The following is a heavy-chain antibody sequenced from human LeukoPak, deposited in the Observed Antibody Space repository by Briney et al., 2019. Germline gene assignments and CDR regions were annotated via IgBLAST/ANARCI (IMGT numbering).Heavy chain of an antibody. CDR3: ASRIVGTPDYFDY. V-gene: IGHV3-7*01. CDR2: IQQDGNEK. Sequence: GGSLRLSCAASGFTFSTYWMSWVRQAPGKGLEWVANIQQDGNEKYYVDSVKGRFTISRDNAKNSLYLQMNSLRVEDTAVYYCASRIVGTPDYFDYWGQGSLVTVSS. D-gene: IGHD1-26*01. CDR1: GFTFSTYW. J-gene: IGHJ4*02.